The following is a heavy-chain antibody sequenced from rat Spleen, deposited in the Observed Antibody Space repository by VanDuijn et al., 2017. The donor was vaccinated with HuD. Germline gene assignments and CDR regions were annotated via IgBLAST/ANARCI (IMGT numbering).Heavy chain of an antibody. V-gene: IGHV5-31*01. CDR1: GFTFNKYW. D-gene: IGHD1-12*01. CDR2: ITNTGGSS. Sequence: EVQLVESGGGLVQPGRSLKLSCVASGFTFNKYWMTWIRQAPGKGLEWVASITNTGGSSYYLDSVKGRFTISRDNAKSILYLQMNSLRSEDTATYYCTCLSLPYWGQGTLVTVSS. CDR3: TCLSLPY. J-gene: IGHJ3*01.